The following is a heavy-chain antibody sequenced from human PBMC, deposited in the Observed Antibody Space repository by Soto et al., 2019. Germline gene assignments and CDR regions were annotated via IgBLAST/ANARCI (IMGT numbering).Heavy chain of an antibody. CDR3: ARHRREYSSSRLRWFDP. CDR2: IDPSDSYT. Sequence: EVQLVQSGAEVKKPGESLRISCKGSGYSFTSYWISWVRQMPGKGLEWMGRIDPSDSYTNYSPSFQGHVTISADKSISTAYLQWSSLKASDTAMYYCARHRREYSSSRLRWFDPWGQGTLVTVSS. V-gene: IGHV5-10-1*03. CDR1: GYSFTSYW. J-gene: IGHJ5*02. D-gene: IGHD6-6*01.